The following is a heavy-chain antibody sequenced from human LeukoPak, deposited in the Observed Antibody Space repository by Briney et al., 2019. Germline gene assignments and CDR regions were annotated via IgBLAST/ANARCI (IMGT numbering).Heavy chain of an antibody. CDR3: ARQSWGIRGVPVWFDP. Sequence: SETLSLTCTVSGGSISSSSYYWGWIRQPPGKGLEWIGSIYYSGSTYYNPSLKSRVTISVDTSKTQFSLKLSSVTAADTAVYYCARQSWGIRGVPVWFDPWGQGTLVTVSS. CDR2: IYYSGST. CDR1: GGSISSSSYY. J-gene: IGHJ5*02. V-gene: IGHV4-39*01. D-gene: IGHD3-10*01.